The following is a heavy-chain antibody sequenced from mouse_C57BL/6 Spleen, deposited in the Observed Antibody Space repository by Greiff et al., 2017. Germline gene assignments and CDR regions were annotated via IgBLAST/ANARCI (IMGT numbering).Heavy chain of an antibody. J-gene: IGHJ1*03. CDR2: ISSGSSTI. V-gene: IGHV5-17*01. CDR1: GFTFSDYG. Sequence: EVTLMASGGGLVKPGGSLKLSCAASGFTFSDYGMHWVRQAPEKGLEWVAYISSGSSTIYYADTVKGRFTISRDNAKNTLFLQMTSLRSEDTAMYYCASYDYDNWYFDVWGTGTTVTVSS. D-gene: IGHD2-4*01. CDR3: ASYDYDNWYFDV.